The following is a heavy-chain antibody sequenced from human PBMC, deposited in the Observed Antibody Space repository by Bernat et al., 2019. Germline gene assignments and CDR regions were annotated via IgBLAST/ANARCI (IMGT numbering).Heavy chain of an antibody. J-gene: IGHJ4*02. CDR2: VDTEDGET. CDR1: GYTFTDYY. D-gene: IGHD6-13*01. V-gene: IGHV1-69-2*01. CDR3: ATLGRQQLVHDY. Sequence: EVQLVQSGAEVKKPGATVKISCKVSGYTFTDYYMHWVQQAPGKGLEWMGLVDTEDGETIYAEKFQGTVTITEETSTDTAYMELSSLRTEDTAVYYCATLGRQQLVHDYWGQGTLVTVSS.